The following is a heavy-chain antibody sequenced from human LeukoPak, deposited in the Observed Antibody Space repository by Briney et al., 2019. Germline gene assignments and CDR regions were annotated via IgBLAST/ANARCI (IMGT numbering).Heavy chain of an antibody. CDR3: AAAYCSGGSCYGRSYFDY. CDR2: IYYSGST. Sequence: SETLSLTCAVYGGSFSGYYWSWIRQHPGKSLEWIGYIYYSGSTYYNPSLKSRVTISVDTSKNQFSLKLSSVTAADTAVYYCAAAYCSGGSCYGRSYFDYWGQGTLVTVSS. CDR1: GGSFSGYY. D-gene: IGHD2-15*01. J-gene: IGHJ4*02. V-gene: IGHV4-31*11.